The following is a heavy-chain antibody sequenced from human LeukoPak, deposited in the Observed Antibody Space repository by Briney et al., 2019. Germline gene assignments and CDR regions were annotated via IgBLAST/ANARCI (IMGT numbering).Heavy chain of an antibody. V-gene: IGHV4-38-2*02. D-gene: IGHD3-3*02. CDR1: GYSISSGYY. CDR2: ISHSGTT. CDR3: ARDRAFRVHDS. J-gene: IGHJ4*02. Sequence: SETLSLTCAVSGYSISSGYYWAWIRPSPGKGLEWIGSISHSGTTYYNPSLKSRITISLDTSKNQFSLRLSSVTAADTAVYHCARDRAFRVHDSWGQGTLVTVSS.